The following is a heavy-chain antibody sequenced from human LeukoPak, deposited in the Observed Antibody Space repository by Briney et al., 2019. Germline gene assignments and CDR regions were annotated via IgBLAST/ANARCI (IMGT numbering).Heavy chain of an antibody. J-gene: IGHJ6*04. D-gene: IGHD2-2*01. CDR3: ARHGGGIVVVPAAKGGMDV. CDR2: IYPGDSDT. Sequence: GESLKISCKGSGYSFTSYWIGWVRQMPGKGLEWMGIIYPGDSDTRYSPSFQGQVTISADESISTAYLQWSSLKASDTAMYYCARHGGGIVVVPAAKGGMDVWGKGTTVTVSS. CDR1: GYSFTSYW. V-gene: IGHV5-51*01.